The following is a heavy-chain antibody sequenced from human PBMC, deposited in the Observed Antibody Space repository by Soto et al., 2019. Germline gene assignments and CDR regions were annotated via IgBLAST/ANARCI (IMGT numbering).Heavy chain of an antibody. CDR3: ASGIAAPGLWFDY. CDR2: IIPIFGTA. Sequence: ASVKVSCKASGGTFSSYAISWVRQAPGQGLEWMGGIIPIFGTANYAQKFQGRVTITADESTSTAYMELSSLRSEDTAVYYCASGIAAPGLWFDYWGQGTLVTVSS. V-gene: IGHV1-69*13. D-gene: IGHD6-13*01. CDR1: GGTFSSYA. J-gene: IGHJ4*02.